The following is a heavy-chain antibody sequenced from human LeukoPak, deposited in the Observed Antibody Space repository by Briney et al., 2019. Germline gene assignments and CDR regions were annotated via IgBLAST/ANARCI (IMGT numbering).Heavy chain of an antibody. CDR3: ARPLWEPLESYYYYYMDV. V-gene: IGHV3-74*01. Sequence: GSLRLSCAASGFTFSSYWMHWVRQAPGKGLVWVSRINSDGSSTSYADSVKGRFTISRDNAKNTLYLQMNSLRAEDTAVYYCARPLWEPLESYYYYYMDVWGKGTTVTVSS. CDR1: GFTFSSYW. CDR2: INSDGSST. D-gene: IGHD1-26*01. J-gene: IGHJ6*03.